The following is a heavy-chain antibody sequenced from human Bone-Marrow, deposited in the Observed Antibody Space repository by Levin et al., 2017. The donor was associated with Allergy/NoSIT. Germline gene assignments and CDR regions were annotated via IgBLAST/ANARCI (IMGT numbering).Heavy chain of an antibody. D-gene: IGHD6-13*01. CDR3: VKDWGSRWYDAFDI. CDR2: IHFDGSNI. CDR1: GFTFSNFG. J-gene: IGHJ3*02. Sequence: GESLKISCAASGFTFSNFGMNWVRQAPGKGLEWVAIIHFDGSNIYYADSVKGRFTVSRDNSKSTLYLQMDSLRPEDTAIYYCVKDWGSRWYDAFDIWGHGTMVSVSS. V-gene: IGHV3-30*02.